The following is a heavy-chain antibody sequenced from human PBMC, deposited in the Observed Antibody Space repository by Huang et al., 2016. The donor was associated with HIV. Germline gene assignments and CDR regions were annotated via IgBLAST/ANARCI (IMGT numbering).Heavy chain of an antibody. D-gene: IGHD3-22*01. J-gene: IGHJ4*02. CDR3: ARDSGYYRYFDY. V-gene: IGHV7-4-1*02. Sequence: QVQLVQSGSELKKPGASVKVSCKVSGYTFTDYQISWVRQAPGEGLELMGWINPNTGNPAYAQGFTGRFVFSVDTSVSTTYLQISSLKAEDTAVYFCARDSGYYRYFDYWGQGTLVTVSS. CDR2: INPNTGNP. CDR1: GYTFTDYQ.